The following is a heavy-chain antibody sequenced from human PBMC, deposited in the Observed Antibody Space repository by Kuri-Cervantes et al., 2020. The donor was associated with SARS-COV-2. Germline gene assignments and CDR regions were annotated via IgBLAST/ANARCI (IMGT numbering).Heavy chain of an antibody. V-gene: IGHV1-69*05. Sequence: SVPVSCKASGGTFSSYAISWVRQAPGQGLEWMGGIIPIFGTANYAQKFQGRVTMTRDTSTSTVYMELSSLRSEDTAVYYCARDFVTVSSSSHYYYGMDVWGQGTTVTVSS. J-gene: IGHJ6*02. CDR3: ARDFVTVSSSSHYYYGMDV. CDR2: IIPIFGTA. D-gene: IGHD6-6*01. CDR1: GGTFSSYA.